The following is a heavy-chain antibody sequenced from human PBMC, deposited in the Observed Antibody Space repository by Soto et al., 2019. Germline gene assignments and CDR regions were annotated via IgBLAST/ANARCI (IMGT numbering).Heavy chain of an antibody. CDR1: GFTFTNYA. CDR2: ISGGSGST. CDR3: AKDRLRRGADY. V-gene: IGHV3-23*01. Sequence: EVQLLESGGGLVQPGGSLRLSCAASGFTFTNYAMSWVRQAPGKGLEWVSTISGGSGSTYYADPVKGRFTISRDNSKNTVYLQMNSLRAEDTAVYFCAKDRLRRGADYWGQGTLVIVSS. D-gene: IGHD4-17*01. J-gene: IGHJ4*02.